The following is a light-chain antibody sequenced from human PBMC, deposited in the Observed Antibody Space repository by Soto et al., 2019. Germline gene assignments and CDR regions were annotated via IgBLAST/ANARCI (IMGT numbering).Light chain of an antibody. CDR2: ATS. CDR3: QQLNSYPPT. V-gene: IGKV1-9*01. Sequence: IQLTQSPSSLSASVGDRVTITCRASQGISSYLAWYQQKPGKAHKLLIYATSTLQSGVTSRFSGSRSGTDFALTISSLQPEDFATYYCQQLNSYPPTFGQGTKLEIK. CDR1: QGISSY. J-gene: IGKJ2*01.